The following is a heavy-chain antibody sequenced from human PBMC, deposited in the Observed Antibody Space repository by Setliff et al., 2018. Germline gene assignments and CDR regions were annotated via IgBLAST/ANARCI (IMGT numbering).Heavy chain of an antibody. D-gene: IGHD3-22*01. V-gene: IGHV3-33*06. Sequence: GGSLRLSCAASGLTLINNGFHWVRQAPGKGLEWVAIIWHDGTNKYYAESVKGRFDISRDSSKNTLYLQMISLRDEDTALYYCAKTFEGYYSDSSGYYYSPPLSKDLNYWGQGTLVTVSS. J-gene: IGHJ4*02. CDR3: AKTFEGYYSDSSGYYYSPPLSKDLNY. CDR2: IWHDGTNK. CDR1: GLTLINNG.